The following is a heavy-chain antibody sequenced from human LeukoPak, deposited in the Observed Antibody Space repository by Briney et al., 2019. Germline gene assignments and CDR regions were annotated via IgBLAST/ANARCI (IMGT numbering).Heavy chain of an antibody. CDR3: ARFHSGPSGWYVLWYFDL. CDR2: INHSGGS. V-gene: IGHV4-34*01. Sequence: PSETLSLACGVYGGSFGDYYWSWIRQPPGKGLEWIGEINHSGGSNYNPSLKGRVTISGDTSKNQFSLKLSSVTAADTAVYYCARFHSGPSGWYVLWYFDLWGRGTLVTVSS. J-gene: IGHJ2*01. D-gene: IGHD6-19*01. CDR1: GGSFGDYY.